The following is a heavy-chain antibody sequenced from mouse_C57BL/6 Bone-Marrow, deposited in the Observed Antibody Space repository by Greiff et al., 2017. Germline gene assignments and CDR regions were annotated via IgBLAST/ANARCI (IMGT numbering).Heavy chain of an antibody. D-gene: IGHD1-1*01. CDR3: ARQLYYYGSSH. V-gene: IGHV1-61*01. J-gene: IGHJ3*01. Sequence: QVQLQQPGAELVRPGSSVKLSCKASGYTFTGYWMDWVKQRPGQGLEWIGNIYPSDSETHYNQKFKDKATLTVDKSSSTAYMQLSSLTSEDSAVYYCARQLYYYGSSHWGQGTLVTVSA. CDR2: IYPSDSET. CDR1: GYTFTGYW.